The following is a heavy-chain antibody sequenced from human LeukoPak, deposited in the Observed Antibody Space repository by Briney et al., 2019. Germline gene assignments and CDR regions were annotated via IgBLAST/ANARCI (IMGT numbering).Heavy chain of an antibody. CDR1: GGSFSGYY. CDR3: ARGYGYSYGSVDY. Sequence: SETLSLTCAVYGGSFSGYYWSWISQPPGKGLEWIGEINHSGSTNYNPSLKSRVTISVDTSKNQFSLKLSSVTAADTAVYYCARGYGYSYGSVDYWGQGTLVTVSS. D-gene: IGHD5-18*01. J-gene: IGHJ4*02. V-gene: IGHV4-34*01. CDR2: INHSGST.